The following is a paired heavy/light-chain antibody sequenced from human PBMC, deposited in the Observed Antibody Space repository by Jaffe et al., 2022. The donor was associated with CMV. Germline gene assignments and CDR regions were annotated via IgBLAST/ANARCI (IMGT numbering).Heavy chain of an antibody. V-gene: IGHV1-18*04. Sequence: QVQLVQSGAEVKKPGASVKVSCKASGYTFTSYGISWVRQAPGQGLEWMGWISAYNGNTNYAQKLQGRVTMTTDTSTSTAYMELRSLRSDDTAVYYCARGLRGLTYYDFWSGYPPDWFDPWGQGTLVTVSS. CDR3: ARGLRGLTYYDFWSGYPPDWFDP. CDR2: ISAYNGNT. J-gene: IGHJ5*02. D-gene: IGHD3-3*01. CDR1: GYTFTSYG.
Light chain of an antibody. CDR1: QSISSY. J-gene: IGKJ1*01. Sequence: DIQMTQSPSSLSASVGDRVTITCRASQSISSYLNWYQQKPGKAPKLLIYAASSLQSGVPSRFSGSGSGTDFTLTISSLQPEDFATYYCQQSYSTLRTFGQGTKVEIK. V-gene: IGKV1-39*01. CDR2: AAS. CDR3: QQSYSTLRT.